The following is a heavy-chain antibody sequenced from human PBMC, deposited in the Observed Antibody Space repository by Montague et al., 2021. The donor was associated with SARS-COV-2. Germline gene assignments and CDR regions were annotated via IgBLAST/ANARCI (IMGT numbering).Heavy chain of an antibody. D-gene: IGHD3-3*01. V-gene: IGHV4-39*01. CDR3: ARHHQSVITIFVVVTPKNWFDP. J-gene: IGHJ5*02. CDR1: GGSISSSSYY. CDR2: ISYSGST. Sequence: SETLSLTCTVSGGSISSSSYYWGWIRQPPGKGLERIGSISYSGSTYYNPSLKSRVTISVDTSKNQFSLKLSTVTAADTAVYYCARHHQSVITIFVVVTPKNWFDPWGQGTLVTVSS.